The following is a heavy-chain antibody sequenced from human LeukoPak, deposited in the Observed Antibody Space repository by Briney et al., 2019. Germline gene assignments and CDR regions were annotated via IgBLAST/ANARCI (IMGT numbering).Heavy chain of an antibody. D-gene: IGHD3-9*01. CDR3: AKDPIGGPLRYFDL. V-gene: IGHV3-9*01. J-gene: IGHJ4*02. CDR2: ISWNSGSI. Sequence: PGGSLRLSCAASGFTFDDYAMHWVRQAPGKGLEWVSGISWNSGSIGYADSVKGRFTISRDNAKNSLYLQMNSLRAEDTALYYCAKDPIGGPLRYFDLWGQGTLVTVSS. CDR1: GFTFDDYA.